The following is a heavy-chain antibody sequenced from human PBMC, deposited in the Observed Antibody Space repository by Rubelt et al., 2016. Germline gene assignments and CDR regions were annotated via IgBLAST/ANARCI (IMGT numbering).Heavy chain of an antibody. D-gene: IGHD4-17*01. V-gene: IGHV4-39*07. CDR1: GGSISSSSYY. Sequence: QLQLQESGPGLVKPSETLSLTCTVSGGSISSSSYYWGWIRQPPGKGLEWIGSIYYSGGTYYNPSLKSRATISVDKSKNQFSLKLSSVTAADTAVYYCARTYGDHNDAFDIWGQGTMVTVSS. CDR2: IYYSGGT. J-gene: IGHJ3*02. CDR3: ARTYGDHNDAFDI.